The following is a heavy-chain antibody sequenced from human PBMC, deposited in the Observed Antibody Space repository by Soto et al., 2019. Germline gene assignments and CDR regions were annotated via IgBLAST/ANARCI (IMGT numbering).Heavy chain of an antibody. J-gene: IGHJ4*02. CDR3: AKDTGPVGQGGYYFDY. CDR2: ISWNSGSI. CDR1: GFTFDDYA. D-gene: IGHD1-26*01. Sequence: PGGSLRLSCAASGFTFDDYAMHWVRQAPGKGLEWVSGISWNSGSIGYADSVKGRFTISRDNAKNSLYLQMNSLRAEDTALYYCAKDTGPVGQGGYYFDYWGQGTLVTVSS. V-gene: IGHV3-9*01.